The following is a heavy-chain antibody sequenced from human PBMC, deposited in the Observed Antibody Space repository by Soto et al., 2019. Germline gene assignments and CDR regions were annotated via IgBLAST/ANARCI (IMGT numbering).Heavy chain of an antibody. V-gene: IGHV3-23*01. D-gene: IGHD6-25*01. CDR3: AKFFVETGSNSGWPWSFHY. CDR2: ISGSGGTT. CDR1: GFTFSIYA. J-gene: IGHJ4*02. Sequence: EVQLLESGGGLVQPGRSLRLSCAASGFTFSIYAMSWARQAPGQGLDWASAISGSGGTTYYADSVKGRFTISRDNSKNTLFLQMNSLIAEDAAVYYCAKFFVETGSNSGWPWSFHYWGQGTLVTVSS.